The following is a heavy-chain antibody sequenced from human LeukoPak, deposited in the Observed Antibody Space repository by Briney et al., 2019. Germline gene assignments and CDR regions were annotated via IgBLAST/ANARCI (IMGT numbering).Heavy chain of an antibody. CDR2: ISSTGSSI. J-gene: IGHJ5*02. Sequence: GGSLRLSCAASGFTFSYYSMSWVRQAPGKGLEWVSSISSTGSSIYYADSVKGRFTISRDNAKNSLYLQMSSLRVEDTAVYYCARDDVAWNDVHWFDPWGQGTLVTVSS. D-gene: IGHD1-1*01. CDR1: GFTFSYYS. CDR3: ARDDVAWNDVHWFDP. V-gene: IGHV3-21*01.